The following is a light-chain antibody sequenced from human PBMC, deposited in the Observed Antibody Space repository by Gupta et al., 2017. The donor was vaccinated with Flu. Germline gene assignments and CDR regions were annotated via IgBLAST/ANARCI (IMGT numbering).Light chain of an antibody. CDR3: QHDGRSPAYI. Sequence: TLSLSPGERATLSCRARQSVYRDYLAWSTQKPGQAPRLLIYGAPSRDTGITDRFSRSGSGTYLTLTISRRDLEDFAVYHCQHDGRSPAYIFGQGTKLDI. CDR1: QSVYRDY. J-gene: IGKJ2*01. V-gene: IGKV3-20*01. CDR2: GAP.